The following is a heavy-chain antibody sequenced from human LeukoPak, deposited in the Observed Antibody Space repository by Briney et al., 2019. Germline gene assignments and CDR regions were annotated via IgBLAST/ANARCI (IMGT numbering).Heavy chain of an antibody. V-gene: IGHV3-30*02. CDR1: GFTSSSYG. J-gene: IGHJ4*02. CDR2: IRSDGGKE. D-gene: IGHD5-12*01. Sequence: GGSLRLSCAASGFTSSSYGMHWVRQAPGKGLEWVAYIRSDGGKEYHADSVKGRFIISRDNSKNTLYLQMNSLRGEDTAVYYCAKDRYSGYDSIDYWGQGTLVTVSS. CDR3: AKDRYSGYDSIDY.